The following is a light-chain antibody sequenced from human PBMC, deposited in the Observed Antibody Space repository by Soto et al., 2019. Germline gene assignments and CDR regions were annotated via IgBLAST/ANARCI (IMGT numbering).Light chain of an antibody. Sequence: EIVLTQSPGTLSLSPGERATLSCGASQSVDSTYLAWYQQKPGQAPRLLIYGASSRATGIPDRFSGSGSGTDFTLTISRLEPEDFAVYYCQQYGRSPRTFGQGTRVEI. CDR3: QQYGRSPRT. V-gene: IGKV3-20*01. J-gene: IGKJ1*01. CDR1: QSVDSTY. CDR2: GAS.